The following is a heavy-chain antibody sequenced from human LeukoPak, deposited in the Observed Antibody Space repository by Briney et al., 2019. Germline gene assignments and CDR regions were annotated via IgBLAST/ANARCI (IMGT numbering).Heavy chain of an antibody. CDR3: ARSIAVAGNLWYFDL. CDR1: GGSISSSNW. J-gene: IGHJ2*01. CDR2: IYHSGST. Sequence: SETLSLTCAVSGGSISSSNWWSWVRQPPGKGLEWIGEIYHSGSTNYNPSLKSRVTISVDKSKNQFSLNLNSVTAADTAVYYCARSIAVAGNLWYFDLWGRGTLVTLSS. V-gene: IGHV4-4*02. D-gene: IGHD6-19*01.